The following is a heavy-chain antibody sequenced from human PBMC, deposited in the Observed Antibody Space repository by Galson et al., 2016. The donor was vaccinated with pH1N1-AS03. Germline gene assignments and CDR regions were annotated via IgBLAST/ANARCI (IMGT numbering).Heavy chain of an antibody. CDR2: MYPEDSDI. D-gene: IGHD7-27*01. J-gene: IGHJ3*01. Sequence: QSGAEVTKPGESLKISCKVSGYNFMSYWIGWVRQMPGKGLEWLGIMYPEDSDIRYSPSLRGQVTISADKSISTANLQWTSLEASDTGIYFCARPHPLGNPGRKGLYAFVLWGQGTKFT. V-gene: IGHV5-51*03. CDR3: ARPHPLGNPGRKGLYAFVL. CDR1: GYNFMSYW.